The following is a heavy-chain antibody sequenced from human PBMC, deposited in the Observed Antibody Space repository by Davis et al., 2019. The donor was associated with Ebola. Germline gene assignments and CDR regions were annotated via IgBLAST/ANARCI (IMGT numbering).Heavy chain of an antibody. J-gene: IGHJ5*02. CDR2: ITSDSGRT. D-gene: IGHD6-19*01. V-gene: IGHV3-21*01. Sequence: GESLKISCAATGFTFSSNSMNWVRQAPGKGLEWVSSITSDSGRTSYAESVKGRFTISRDNAKNSLYLQMNSLRAEDTAVYYCARVPAGRWQWPGTACDQWGQGTLVTVSS. CDR3: ARVPAGRWQWPGTACDQ. CDR1: GFTFSSNS.